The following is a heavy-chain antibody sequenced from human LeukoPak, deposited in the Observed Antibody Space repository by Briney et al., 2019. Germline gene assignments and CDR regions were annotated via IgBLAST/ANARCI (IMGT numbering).Heavy chain of an antibody. J-gene: IGHJ4*02. V-gene: IGHV3-30-3*01. D-gene: IGHD6-13*01. Sequence: GGSLRLSCAASGFTFSSYAMHWVRQAPGKGLEWVALISYDGSNKYYADSAKGRFTISRDNSKNTLYLQMNSLRAEDTAVYYCARSRWAAAGRGRAYYFDYWGQGTLVTVSS. CDR1: GFTFSSYA. CDR2: ISYDGSNK. CDR3: ARSRWAAAGRGRAYYFDY.